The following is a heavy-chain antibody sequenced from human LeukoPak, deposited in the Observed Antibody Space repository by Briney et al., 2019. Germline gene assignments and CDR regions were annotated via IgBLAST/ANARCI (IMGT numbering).Heavy chain of an antibody. J-gene: IGHJ5*02. D-gene: IGHD6-19*01. CDR2: IYYSGST. Sequence: SETLSLTCTVSGVSISSYYWSWLRQPPGKGLEWVGYIYYSGSTNYNPSLKSRVTISVDTSKNQFSLKLSSVTAADTAVYYCARLSSSGWYENWFDPWGQGTLVTVSS. CDR1: GVSISSYY. CDR3: ARLSSSGWYENWFDP. V-gene: IGHV4-59*01.